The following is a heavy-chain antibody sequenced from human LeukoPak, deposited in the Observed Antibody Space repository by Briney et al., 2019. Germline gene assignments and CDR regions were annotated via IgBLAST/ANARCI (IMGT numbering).Heavy chain of an antibody. CDR1: GGSISSGGYS. V-gene: IGHV4-30-2*01. Sequence: SETLSLTCAVSGGSISSGGYSWSWIRQPPGKGLEWIGYIYHSGSTYYNPSLKSRVTISVDRSKNQFSLKLSSVTAADTAVYYCARVVRYDSSGYFFDYWGQGTLVTVSS. J-gene: IGHJ4*02. CDR2: IYHSGST. D-gene: IGHD3-22*01. CDR3: ARVVRYDSSGYFFDY.